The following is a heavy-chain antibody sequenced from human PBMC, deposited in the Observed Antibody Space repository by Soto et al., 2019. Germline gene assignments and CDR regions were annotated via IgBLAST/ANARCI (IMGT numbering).Heavy chain of an antibody. V-gene: IGHV3-64*01. CDR2: ISSNGGST. Sequence: EVQLVESGGGLVQPGGSLRLSCVASGFTFSSYAMHWVRQAPGKGLEYVSVISSNGGSTYYANSVKGRFTISRDNSKNTLYLQMGSLRAEDMAVYYCARRIVGLGGLDVWGQGTTVTVSS. D-gene: IGHD1-26*01. CDR1: GFTFSSYA. CDR3: ARRIVGLGGLDV. J-gene: IGHJ6*02.